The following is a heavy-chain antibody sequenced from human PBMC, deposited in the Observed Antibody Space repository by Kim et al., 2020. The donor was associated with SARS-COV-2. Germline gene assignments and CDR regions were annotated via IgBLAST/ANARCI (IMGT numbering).Heavy chain of an antibody. CDR3: ARSIRGYFDY. V-gene: IGHV6-1*01. Sequence: SQTLSLTCAISGDSVSSNSAAWNWIRLSPSRGLEWLGRTYYRSKWYSDYALSVKSRISINPDTSKKQFSLQLNSVTPEDTALYYCARSIRGYFDYWGQGTLFTVSS. CDR1: GDSVSSNSAA. D-gene: IGHD6-6*01. J-gene: IGHJ4*02. CDR2: TYYRSKWYS.